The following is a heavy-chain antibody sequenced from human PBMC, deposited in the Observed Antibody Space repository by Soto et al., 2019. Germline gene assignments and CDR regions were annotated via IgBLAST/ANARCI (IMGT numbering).Heavy chain of an antibody. V-gene: IGHV3-21*01. J-gene: IGHJ4*02. Sequence: EVQLVESGGGLVKPGGSLRLSCAASGFTFSSYSMNWVRQAPGKGLEWVSSISSSSSYTNYADSVKGRFTISRDNAKNSLYLQMNSLRAEDTAVYYCALDPQQLPHWGQGTLVTVSS. CDR2: ISSSSSYT. CDR3: ALDPQQLPH. D-gene: IGHD6-13*01. CDR1: GFTFSSYS.